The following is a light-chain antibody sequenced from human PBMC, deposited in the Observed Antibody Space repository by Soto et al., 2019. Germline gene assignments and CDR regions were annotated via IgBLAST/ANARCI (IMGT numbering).Light chain of an antibody. Sequence: DIVLTQSAATLSVSPGERATLSCRASQSVSSNLAWYPQKPGQAPRLLLYGASTRATGIPARFSGSGSGTEFTLTISSLQSEDFAVYYCQQYNNWPPLTFGGGTKVDIK. V-gene: IGKV3-15*01. CDR3: QQYNNWPPLT. J-gene: IGKJ4*01. CDR2: GAS. CDR1: QSVSSN.